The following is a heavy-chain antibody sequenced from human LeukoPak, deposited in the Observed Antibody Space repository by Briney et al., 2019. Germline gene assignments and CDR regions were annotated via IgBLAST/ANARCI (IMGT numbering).Heavy chain of an antibody. CDR2: INPSGGGT. Sequence: GASVKVSCKASGYTFTTYYMHWVRQPPGQGLEWMGIINPSGGGTNYAQEFQGRVTMTRDTSTSTVYMDLNNLRSDDTAVYYCARGNPTNYGAYLYYFDYWGQGTLVTVSS. D-gene: IGHD4-17*01. V-gene: IGHV1-46*01. J-gene: IGHJ4*02. CDR1: GYTFTTYY. CDR3: ARGNPTNYGAYLYYFDY.